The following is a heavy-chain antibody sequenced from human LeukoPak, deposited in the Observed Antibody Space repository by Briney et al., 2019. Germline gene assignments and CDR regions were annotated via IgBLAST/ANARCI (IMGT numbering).Heavy chain of an antibody. J-gene: IGHJ4*02. D-gene: IGHD3-22*01. CDR1: GGSNSSSSYY. Sequence: PSETLSLXCTVSGGSNSSSSYYWGWIRQPPGKGPEWIGSIYYSGSTYYNPSLKSRVTIPVDTSKNQFSLKLSSVTAADTAVYYCARRVYDSSGIDYWGQGTLVTVSS. CDR3: ARRVYDSSGIDY. CDR2: IYYSGST. V-gene: IGHV4-39*01.